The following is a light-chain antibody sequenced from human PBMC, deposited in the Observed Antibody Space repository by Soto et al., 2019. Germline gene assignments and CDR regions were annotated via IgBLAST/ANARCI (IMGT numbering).Light chain of an antibody. Sequence: EIVLTQSPGTLSLSPGERATLSCRASQSVSSSYLAWYQQKPGQSPRLLIYAASSRATGIPDRFSGSGSGTDFTLTISRLEPEDFAVYYCQQYGSSLFTFGRGTKVEIX. CDR2: AAS. J-gene: IGKJ4*01. CDR1: QSVSSSY. CDR3: QQYGSSLFT. V-gene: IGKV3-20*01.